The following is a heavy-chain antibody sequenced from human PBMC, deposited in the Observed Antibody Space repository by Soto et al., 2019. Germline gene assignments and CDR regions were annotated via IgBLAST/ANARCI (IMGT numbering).Heavy chain of an antibody. D-gene: IGHD6-13*01. J-gene: IGHJ3*02. Sequence: SETLSLTCTVSGGSISSYYWSWIRQPPGKGLEWIGYIYYSVSTYYNPSLKSRVTISVDPSKNQFSLELSSVTAADTAVYYCAREGVSAAGTPDVFDIWGQGTMVTVSS. V-gene: IGHV4-59*08. CDR2: IYYSVST. CDR1: GGSISSYY. CDR3: AREGVSAAGTPDVFDI.